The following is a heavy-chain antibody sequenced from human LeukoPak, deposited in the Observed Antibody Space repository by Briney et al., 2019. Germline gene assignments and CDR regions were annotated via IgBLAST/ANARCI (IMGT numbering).Heavy chain of an antibody. CDR1: GYSISSSNW. D-gene: IGHD3-22*01. CDR2: IYYSGSI. V-gene: IGHV4-28*05. J-gene: IGHJ4*02. Sequence: SETLSLTCAVSGYSISSSNWWGWIRQPPGKGLEWIGYIYYSGSIYYNPSLKSRVTMSVDTSKNQFSLKLSSVTAVDTAVYYCARTSGYYEGYFDYWGQGTLVTVS. CDR3: ARTSGYYEGYFDY.